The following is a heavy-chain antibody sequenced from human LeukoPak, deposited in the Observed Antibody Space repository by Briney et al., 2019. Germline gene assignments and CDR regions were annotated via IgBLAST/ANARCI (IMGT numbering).Heavy chain of an antibody. CDR1: GFTFSSYG. J-gene: IGHJ4*02. D-gene: IGHD6-19*01. V-gene: IGHV3-30*18. CDR3: AKDHSSGWSIFDY. CDR2: ISYDGSNK. Sequence: GGSLRLSCAASGFTFSSYGMHWVRQAPGKGLEWVAVISYDGSNKYYADSVKGRFTISRDNSKNTLYLQMNSLRAEDTAVYYCAKDHSSGWSIFDYWGQGTLVTVSS.